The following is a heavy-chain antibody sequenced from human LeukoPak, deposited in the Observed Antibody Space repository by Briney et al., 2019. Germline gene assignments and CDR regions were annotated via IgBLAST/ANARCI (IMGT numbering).Heavy chain of an antibody. CDR2: ISPNSGGT. J-gene: IGHJ4*02. CDR1: GYTFTDYY. D-gene: IGHD7-27*01. V-gene: IGHV1-2*02. CDR3: ARDSTGGYPDY. Sequence: ASVKVSCEASGYTFTDYYIHWVRQAPGQGLEYMGWISPNSGGTNYAQMFQGRVTMTSDTSINTAFMELRSLRSDDTAVFYCARDSTGGYPDYWGQGTLVTVSA.